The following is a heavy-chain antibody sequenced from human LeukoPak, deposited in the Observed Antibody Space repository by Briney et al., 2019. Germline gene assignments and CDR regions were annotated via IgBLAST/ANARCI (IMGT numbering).Heavy chain of an antibody. V-gene: IGHV3-30*02. CDR1: GFIFNSYG. J-gene: IGHJ4*02. D-gene: IGHD6-6*01. Sequence: GGSLRLSCAASGFIFNSYGMHWVRQAPGKGLEWVAFIRYDGSNKYYADSVKGRFAISRDNSKNTLYLQMNSLRAEDTAVYYCARDERSFSSCFDYWGQGTLVTVSS. CDR3: ARDERSFSSCFDY. CDR2: IRYDGSNK.